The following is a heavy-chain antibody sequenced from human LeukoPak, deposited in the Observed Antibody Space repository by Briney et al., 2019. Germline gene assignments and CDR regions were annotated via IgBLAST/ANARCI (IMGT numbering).Heavy chain of an antibody. CDR3: ARGRIAKIVVVHSFSYGMDV. CDR2: INDYTGDT. CDR1: GGSFTDYF. D-gene: IGHD3-22*01. J-gene: IGHJ6*02. Sequence: PSETLSLTYTVYGGSFTDYFWTWIRQSPGKGLEWIGEINDYTGDTNYNPSLNSRVSISLEKSKNQFSLELRSVTAADTAVYYCARGRIAKIVVVHSFSYGMDVWGQGTTVTVSS. V-gene: IGHV4-34*01.